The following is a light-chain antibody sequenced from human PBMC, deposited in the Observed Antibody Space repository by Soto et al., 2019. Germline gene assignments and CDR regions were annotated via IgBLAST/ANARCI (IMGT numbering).Light chain of an antibody. CDR2: AAS. Sequence: LSPSSLPATEPPRVTIACRASQTISSYLAWYQQKPGTAPKLLIYAASTLESGVPSTFSGSGSGTDFTLTISSLEPEDFATYYCQQCYSIPRTFGQGTKVDIK. CDR1: QTISSY. CDR3: QQCYSIPRT. V-gene: IGKV1-39*01. J-gene: IGKJ1*01.